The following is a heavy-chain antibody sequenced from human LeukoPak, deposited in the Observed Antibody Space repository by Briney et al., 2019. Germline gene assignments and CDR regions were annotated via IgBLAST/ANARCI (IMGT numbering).Heavy chain of an antibody. CDR1: GFTFSSYA. Sequence: GGSLRLSCAASGFTFSSYAMSWVRQAPGKGLEWVSAISGSGGSTYYADSVKGRFTIFRDNSRNTLYLQMNSLRAEDTAVYYCAIVVVPAAIGPPDYWGQGTLVTVSS. J-gene: IGHJ4*02. D-gene: IGHD2-2*02. V-gene: IGHV3-23*01. CDR3: AIVVVPAAIGPPDY. CDR2: ISGSGGST.